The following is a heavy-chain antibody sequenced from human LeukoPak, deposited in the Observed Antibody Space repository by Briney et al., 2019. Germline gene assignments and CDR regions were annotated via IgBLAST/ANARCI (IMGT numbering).Heavy chain of an antibody. CDR1: GYTFTGYY. D-gene: IGHD6-19*01. CDR3: ARADGWYGYFDY. V-gene: IGHV1-2*02. Sequence: ASVKVSCKASGYTFTGYYMHWVRQAPGQGLEWMGWINPNSGGTNYAQKFQGRVTMTRDTSISTAYMELSRLRSGDTAVYYCARADGWYGYFDYWGQGTLVTVSS. CDR2: INPNSGGT. J-gene: IGHJ4*02.